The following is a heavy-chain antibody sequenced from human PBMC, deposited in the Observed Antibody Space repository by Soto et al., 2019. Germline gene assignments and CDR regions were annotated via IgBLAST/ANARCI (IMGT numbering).Heavy chain of an antibody. Sequence: EVQLLESGGGLVQPGGSLRLSCAASGFTFSSYAMSWVRQAPGKGLEWVSAISGSGGSTYYADSVKGRFTISRDNSKNTLYLQMNSLRAEDTAVYYCAKRVVWELLPPSYFDYWGQGTLVTVSS. D-gene: IGHD1-26*01. CDR2: ISGSGGST. CDR1: GFTFSSYA. V-gene: IGHV3-23*01. J-gene: IGHJ4*02. CDR3: AKRVVWELLPPSYFDY.